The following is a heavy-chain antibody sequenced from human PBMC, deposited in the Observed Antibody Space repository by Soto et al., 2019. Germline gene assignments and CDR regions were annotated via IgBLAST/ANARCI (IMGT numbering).Heavy chain of an antibody. Sequence: SVKVSCKASGVTFSSYAISWVRQAPVQGLGWMGWIIPIFGTANYAQKFQGRVTITADKSTSTAYMELSSLRSEDTAVYYCARDLDYDSSGYYYYYYGMDVWG. CDR1: GVTFSSYA. CDR2: IIPIFGTA. D-gene: IGHD3-22*01. V-gene: IGHV1-69*06. CDR3: ARDLDYDSSGYYYYYYGMDV. J-gene: IGHJ6*01.